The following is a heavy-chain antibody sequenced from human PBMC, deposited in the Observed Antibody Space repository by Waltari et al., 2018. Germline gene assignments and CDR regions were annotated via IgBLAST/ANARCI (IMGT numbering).Heavy chain of an antibody. D-gene: IGHD6-19*01. V-gene: IGHV1-2*02. CDR1: GYTFTGYY. CDR3: AEAVAGNDAFDI. CDR2: INPNSGGT. J-gene: IGHJ3*02. Sequence: QVQLVQSGAEVKKPGASVKVSCKASGYTFTGYYMHWVRQAPGQGLEWMGWINPNSGGTNYAQKCQGRVTMTRDTSISTAYMELSRLRSDDTAVYYCAEAVAGNDAFDIWGQGTMVTVSS.